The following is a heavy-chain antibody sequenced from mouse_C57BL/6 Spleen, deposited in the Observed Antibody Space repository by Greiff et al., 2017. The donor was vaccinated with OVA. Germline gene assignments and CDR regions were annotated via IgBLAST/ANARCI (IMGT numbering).Heavy chain of an antibody. V-gene: IGHV1-82*01. CDR1: GYAFSSSW. CDR3: ANEFDD. Sequence: VQVVESGPELVKPGASVKISCKASGYAFSSSWMNWVKQRPGKGLEWIGRIYPGDGDTNYNGKFKGKATLTADKSSSTAYMQLSSLTSEDSAVYFCANEFDDWGQGTTLTVSS. J-gene: IGHJ2*01. CDR2: IYPGDGDT.